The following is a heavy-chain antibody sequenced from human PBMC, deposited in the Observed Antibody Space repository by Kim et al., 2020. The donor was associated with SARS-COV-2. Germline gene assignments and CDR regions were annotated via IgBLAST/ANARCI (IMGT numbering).Heavy chain of an antibody. V-gene: IGHV4-34*01. Sequence: SETLSLTCAVYGGSFSGYYWSWIRQPPGKGLEWIGEINHSGSTNYNPSLKSRVTISVDTSKNQFSLKLSSVTAADTAVYYCARDSLGDGGQTGHAEYFQHWGQGTLVTVSS. D-gene: IGHD3-10*01. CDR2: INHSGST. CDR3: ARDSLGDGGQTGHAEYFQH. J-gene: IGHJ1*01. CDR1: GGSFSGYY.